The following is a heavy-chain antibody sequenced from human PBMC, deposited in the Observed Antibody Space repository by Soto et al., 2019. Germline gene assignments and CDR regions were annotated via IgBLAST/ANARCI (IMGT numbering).Heavy chain of an antibody. CDR1: GFTFSSYS. CDR3: ARERSVVGATSFDY. V-gene: IGHV3-21*01. J-gene: IGHJ4*02. Sequence: PGGSLRLSCAASGFTFSSYSMNWVRQAPGKGLEWVSCIYSSGSYIYYADSVKGRFTVSRDNAKNSLYLQMNSLRAEDTAVYYCARERSVVGATSFDYWGQGTLVTVSS. CDR2: IYSSGSYI. D-gene: IGHD1-26*01.